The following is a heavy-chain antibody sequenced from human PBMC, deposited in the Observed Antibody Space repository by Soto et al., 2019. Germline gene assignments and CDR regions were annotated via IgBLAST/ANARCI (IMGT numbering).Heavy chain of an antibody. CDR1: GGGFSSYA. V-gene: IGHV1-69*13. J-gene: IGHJ4*02. Sequence: SSVKVFCKASGGGFSSYAISWGRQAHGQGLEWIRGIIPIFGTANYAQKFQGRVTITADESTSTAYMELSSLRSEDTAVYYCAVEAYYYGSGGSPPLDYWGQGTLVTVSS. D-gene: IGHD3-10*01. CDR2: IIPIFGTA. CDR3: AVEAYYYGSGGSPPLDY.